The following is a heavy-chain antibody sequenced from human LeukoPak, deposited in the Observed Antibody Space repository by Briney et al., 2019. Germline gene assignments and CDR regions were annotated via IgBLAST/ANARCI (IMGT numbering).Heavy chain of an antibody. CDR3: ARTETYYGSGSYFDAFDI. J-gene: IGHJ3*02. V-gene: IGHV4-61*02. CDR2: IYTSGST. CDR1: GGSISSGSYY. D-gene: IGHD3-10*01. Sequence: SETLSLTCTVSGGSISSGSYYWSWIRQPAGKGLEWIGRIYTSGSTNYNPSLKSRVTISVDTSKNQFSLKLSSVTAADTAMYYCARTETYYGSGSYFDAFDIWGQGTMVTVSS.